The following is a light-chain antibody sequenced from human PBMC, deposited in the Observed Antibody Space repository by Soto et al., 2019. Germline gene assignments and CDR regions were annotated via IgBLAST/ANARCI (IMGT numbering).Light chain of an antibody. V-gene: IGLV2-8*01. CDR2: EVT. CDR3: SSYAGSNNPYV. Sequence: SALTQPPSASGSPGQSVTISCTGTSGDIGGYDYVSCYQQHPGKAPKLMIYEVTKRPLGVPDRFSGSKSGNTASLTVSGLQAEDEADYYCSSYAGSNNPYVFGTGTKVTVL. J-gene: IGLJ1*01. CDR1: SGDIGGYDY.